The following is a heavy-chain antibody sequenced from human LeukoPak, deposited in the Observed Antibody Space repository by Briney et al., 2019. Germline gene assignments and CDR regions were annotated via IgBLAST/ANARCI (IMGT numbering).Heavy chain of an antibody. D-gene: IGHD2-2*01. V-gene: IGHV1-2*02. J-gene: IGHJ4*02. CDR1: GYTFTGYY. CDR3: ASIGYCSSTSCYGRISKEDYFDY. CDR2: INPNSGGT. Sequence: ASVKVSCKASGYTFTGYYMLWVRQAPGQGLEWMGWINPNSGGTNYAQKFQGRVTMTRDTSISTAYMELSRLRPDDTAVYYCASIGYCSSTSCYGRISKEDYFDYWGQGTLVTVSS.